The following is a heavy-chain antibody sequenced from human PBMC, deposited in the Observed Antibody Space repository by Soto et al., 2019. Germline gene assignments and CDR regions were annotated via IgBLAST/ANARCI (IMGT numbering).Heavy chain of an antibody. J-gene: IGHJ2*01. CDR2: IIPIFGTA. D-gene: IGHD5-12*01. V-gene: IGHV1-69*05. CDR3: ARGNHRWLQLWYFDL. CDR1: GGTFSSYT. Sequence: QVQLVQSGAEVKKPGSSVTVSCKASGGTFSSYTISWVRQAPGQGLEWMGGIIPIFGTANYAQKFQGRVTXTXAXSXXTAYRELSSLRSEDTAVYYCARGNHRWLQLWYFDLWGRGTLVTVSS.